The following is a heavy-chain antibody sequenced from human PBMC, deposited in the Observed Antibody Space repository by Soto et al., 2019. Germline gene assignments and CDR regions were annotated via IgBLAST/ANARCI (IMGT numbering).Heavy chain of an antibody. CDR3: AIRTTVTTRIGY. D-gene: IGHD4-17*01. Sequence: QVQLQESGPGLVKPSGTLSLTCADSGGSLSSSHWWSWVRQSPGKGLEWIGEIYHSGSTYYNPSLTRQETLPVDKSKNQSTPKPISAPASYTAANYCAIRTTVTTRIGYCGQGTLVPGSS. CDR1: GGSLSSSHW. CDR2: IYHSGST. V-gene: IGHV4-4*02. J-gene: IGHJ4*02.